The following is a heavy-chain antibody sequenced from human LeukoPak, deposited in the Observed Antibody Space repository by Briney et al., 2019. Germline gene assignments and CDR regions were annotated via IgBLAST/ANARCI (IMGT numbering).Heavy chain of an antibody. CDR1: GFTFSTYV. CDR2: ISGSGGST. J-gene: IGHJ4*02. V-gene: IGHV3-23*01. D-gene: IGHD3-3*01. CDR3: ARGQSGFDF. Sequence: GGSLRLSCAASGFTFSTYVMSWVRQAPGKGLEWVSAISGSGGSTYYADSVKGRFTISRDNSKNTLYLQMNSLGAEDTAVYYCARGQSGFDFWGQGTLVTVSS.